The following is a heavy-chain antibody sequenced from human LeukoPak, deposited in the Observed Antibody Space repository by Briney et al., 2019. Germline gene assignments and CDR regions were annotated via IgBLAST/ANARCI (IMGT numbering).Heavy chain of an antibody. D-gene: IGHD3-10*01. J-gene: IGHJ4*02. CDR1: GGSFSGYY. Sequence: PSETLSLTCAVYGGSFSGYYWSWIRQPPGKGLEWIGEINRSGSTNYNPSLKSRVTISVDTSKNQFSLKLSSVTAADTAVYYCARAYYYGSGSYDYWGQGTLVTVSS. CDR2: INRSGST. V-gene: IGHV4-34*01. CDR3: ARAYYYGSGSYDY.